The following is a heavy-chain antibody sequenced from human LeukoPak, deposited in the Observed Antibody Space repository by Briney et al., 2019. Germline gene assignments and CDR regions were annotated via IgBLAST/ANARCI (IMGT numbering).Heavy chain of an antibody. D-gene: IGHD6-19*01. CDR3: ASHRSSGRYGSGYSQARFDY. CDR1: GGSICNSDYY. J-gene: IGHJ4*02. CDR2: IYDSGST. Sequence: SQTLSLTCTLSGGSICNSDYYWGWIRHPSGKGLEWMESIYDSGSTYDNPSLKSRVTISVHSSKKQFSLNLGSVTAADTPVYYCASHRSSGRYGSGYSQARFDYWGQGTLVTVSS. V-gene: IGHV4-39*01.